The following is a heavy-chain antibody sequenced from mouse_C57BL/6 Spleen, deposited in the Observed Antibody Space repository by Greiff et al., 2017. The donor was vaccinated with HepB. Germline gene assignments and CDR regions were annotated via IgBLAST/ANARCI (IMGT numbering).Heavy chain of an antibody. V-gene: IGHV3-6*01. CDR3: ARDQGLRRAMDY. CDR2: ISYDGSN. Sequence: ESGPGLVKPSQSLSLTCSVTGYSITSGYYWNWIRQFPGNKLEWMGYISYDGSNNYNPSLKNRISITRDTSKNQFFLKLNSVTTEDTATYYCARDQGLRRAMDYWGQGTSVTVSS. CDR1: GYSITSGYY. J-gene: IGHJ4*01. D-gene: IGHD2-4*01.